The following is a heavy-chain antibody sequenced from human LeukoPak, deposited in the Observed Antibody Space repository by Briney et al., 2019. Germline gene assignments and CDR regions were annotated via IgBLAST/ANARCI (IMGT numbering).Heavy chain of an antibody. J-gene: IGHJ4*02. CDR3: TRWGNNKILDY. Sequence: PGGSLRLSCVASGFTFSSHGMHWVRQAPGKGLEWVAEIWYDGSEKYYADSVKGRFIISRDTSKNMLYLQMRRLRADDTAVYECTRWGNNKILDYWGQGTLVTVSS. CDR1: GFTFSSHG. CDR2: IWYDGSEK. V-gene: IGHV3-33*01. D-gene: IGHD7-27*01.